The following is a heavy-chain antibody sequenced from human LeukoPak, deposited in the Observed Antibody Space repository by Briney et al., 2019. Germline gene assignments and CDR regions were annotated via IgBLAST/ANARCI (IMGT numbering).Heavy chain of an antibody. V-gene: IGHV4-4*07. CDR3: ARDGDIWALDY. CDR1: GGSISNYY. CDR2: IHTSVST. Sequence: SETLSLTCTVSGGSISNYYWSWIRQPAGKGLEWIGRIHTSVSTDYNPSLKSRVTMSVDTSKNQFSLNLSSVTAADTAVYYCARDGDIWALDYWGQGTLVTVSS. D-gene: IGHD3-3*01. J-gene: IGHJ4*02.